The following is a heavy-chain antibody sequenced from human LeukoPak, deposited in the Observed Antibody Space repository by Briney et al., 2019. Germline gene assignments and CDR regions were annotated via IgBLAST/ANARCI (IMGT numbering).Heavy chain of an antibody. CDR2: INPNSGGT. D-gene: IGHD6-19*01. Sequence: ASVKVSCKASGYTFTGYYMHWVRQAPGQRLEWMGWINPNSGGTNCAQKFQGRVTMTRDTSINTAYMELSSLRFDDTAVYYCARGATAGRFSLRPTGAYYMDVWGKGTTVTVSS. CDR3: ARGATAGRFSLRPTGAYYMDV. CDR1: GYTFTGYY. V-gene: IGHV1-2*02. J-gene: IGHJ6*03.